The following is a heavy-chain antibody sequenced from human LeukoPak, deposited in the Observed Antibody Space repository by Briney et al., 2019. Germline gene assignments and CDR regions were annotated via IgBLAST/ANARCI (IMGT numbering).Heavy chain of an antibody. J-gene: IGHJ4*02. D-gene: IGHD2-15*01. V-gene: IGHV3-21*01. Sequence: GGSLRLSCAASGFTFSSYSMIWVRQTPGKGLEWVSSISSSSSYIYYADSLKGRFTISRDNAKNSLFLQMSSLRAEDTAVYYCASAAEDGSLDYWGQGTLVTVSS. CDR2: ISSSSSYI. CDR1: GFTFSSYS. CDR3: ASAAEDGSLDY.